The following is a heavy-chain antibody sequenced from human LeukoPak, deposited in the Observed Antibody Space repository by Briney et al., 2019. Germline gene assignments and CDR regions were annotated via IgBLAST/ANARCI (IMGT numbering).Heavy chain of an antibody. V-gene: IGHV3-66*01. J-gene: IGHJ6*03. Sequence: GGSLRLSCAASEFSVGSNYMTWVRQAPGKGLEWVSLIYSGGSTYYADSVKGRFTISRDNSKNTLYLQMNSLRAEDTAAYYCARVAVTTLAFYYYYYMDVWGKGTTVTVSS. D-gene: IGHD4-17*01. CDR2: IYSGGST. CDR1: EFSVGSNY. CDR3: ARVAVTTLAFYYYYYMDV.